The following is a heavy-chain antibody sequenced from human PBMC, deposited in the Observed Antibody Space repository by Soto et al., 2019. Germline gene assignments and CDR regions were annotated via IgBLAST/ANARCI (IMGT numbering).Heavy chain of an antibody. D-gene: IGHD6-13*01. J-gene: IGHJ6*02. V-gene: IGHV3-73*01. Sequence: PGGSLRLSCAASGFTFSGSAMHWVRQASGKGLEWVGRIRSKANSYATAYAASVKGRFTISRDDSKNTAYPQMNSLKTEDTAVYYCTSLIPGIAANYYGMDVWGQGTTVTVSS. CDR2: IRSKANSYAT. CDR3: TSLIPGIAANYYGMDV. CDR1: GFTFSGSA.